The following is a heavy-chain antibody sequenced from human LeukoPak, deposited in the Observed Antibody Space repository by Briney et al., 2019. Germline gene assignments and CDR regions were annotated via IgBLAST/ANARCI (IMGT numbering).Heavy chain of an antibody. CDR2: IIPIFGTA. CDR3: ARRVARYFDWFHYTWFGP. CDR1: GGTFSSYA. J-gene: IGHJ5*02. D-gene: IGHD3-9*01. V-gene: IGHV1-69*13. Sequence: ASVKVSCEASGGTFSSYAISWVRQAPGQGLEWMGGIIPIFGTANYAQKFQGRVTITADESTSTAYMELSSLRSEDTAVYYCARRVARYFDWFHYTWFGPWGQGTLVTVSS.